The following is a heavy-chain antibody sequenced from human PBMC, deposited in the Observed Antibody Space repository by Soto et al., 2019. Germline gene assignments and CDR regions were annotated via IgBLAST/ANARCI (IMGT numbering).Heavy chain of an antibody. CDR1: GYSFTNYW. CDR3: ARETPAPTSVVVPAASFDY. D-gene: IGHD2-2*01. CDR2: IYPGDSDT. V-gene: IGHV5-51*01. Sequence: GESLKISCKGSGYSFTNYWIGWARQMPGKGLEWMGLIYPGDSDTRYSPSFEGQVTISADKSISTAYLQWSGLKASDTAMYYCARETPAPTSVVVPAASFDYWGQGTLVTVSS. J-gene: IGHJ4*02.